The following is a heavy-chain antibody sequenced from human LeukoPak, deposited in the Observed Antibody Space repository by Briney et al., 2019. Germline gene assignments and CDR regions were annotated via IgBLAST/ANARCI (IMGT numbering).Heavy chain of an antibody. D-gene: IGHD6-13*01. V-gene: IGHV5-51*01. CDR1: GYSFTSYW. CDR2: IYPGDSDT. Sequence: GESLKISCKGSGYSFTSYWIGWVRQMPGKGLEWMGIIYPGDSDTRYSPSFQGQVTIPADKSISTAYLQWSSLKASDTAMYYCARHPQCIAAPCVGYYYGMDVWGQGTTVTVSS. J-gene: IGHJ6*02. CDR3: ARHPQCIAAPCVGYYYGMDV.